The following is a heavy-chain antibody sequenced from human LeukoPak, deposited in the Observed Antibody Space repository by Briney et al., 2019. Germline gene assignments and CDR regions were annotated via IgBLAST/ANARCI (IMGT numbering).Heavy chain of an antibody. V-gene: IGHV1-8*03. CDR3: ARGGNQVRGVPSME. J-gene: IGHJ4*02. CDR1: GYTFTSYD. CDR2: MNPNSGNT. D-gene: IGHD3-10*01. Sequence: ASVKVSCKASGYTFTSYDINWVRQATGQGLEWMGWMNPNSGNTGYAQKFQGRVTITRNTSISTAYMELSSLRSEDTAVYYCARGGNQVRGVPSMEWGQGTLVTVSS.